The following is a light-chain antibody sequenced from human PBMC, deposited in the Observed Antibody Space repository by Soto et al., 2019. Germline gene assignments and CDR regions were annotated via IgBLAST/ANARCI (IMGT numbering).Light chain of an antibody. CDR1: QSISKS. V-gene: IGKV1-39*01. J-gene: IGKJ1*01. CDR2: AAS. CDR3: QQSYSGLVA. Sequence: DFQVTQSPSSLSASVGDRVTITCRASQSISKSLNWYQQNPGKAPELLIYAASTLQSGVPSRFSGSGSGTDFTLSISSRQPEDSASYYCQQSYSGLVAFGQGTKVEIK.